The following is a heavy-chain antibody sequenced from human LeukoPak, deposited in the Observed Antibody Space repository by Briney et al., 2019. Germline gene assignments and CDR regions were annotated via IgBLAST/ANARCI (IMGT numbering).Heavy chain of an antibody. CDR1: GFTFSSYS. Sequence: PGGSLRLSCAASGFTFSSYSMNWVRQAPGKGLEWVSYISSSSSTIYYADSVKGRFTISRDNAKNSLYLQMNSLRAEDTAVYYCAMGDSSGYHDYWGQGTLVTVSS. CDR3: AMGDSSGYHDY. J-gene: IGHJ4*02. D-gene: IGHD3-22*01. CDR2: ISSSSSTI. V-gene: IGHV3-48*01.